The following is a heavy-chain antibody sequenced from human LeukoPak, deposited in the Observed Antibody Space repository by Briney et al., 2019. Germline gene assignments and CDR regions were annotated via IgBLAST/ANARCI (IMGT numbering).Heavy chain of an antibody. Sequence: SETLSLTCAVYGGSFSGYYWSWIRQPPGKGLEWIGEINHSGSTNYNPSLKSRVTISVDTSKSQFSLKLSSVTAADTAVYYCARDRGNTRPFEYWGQGTLVTVSS. V-gene: IGHV4-34*01. CDR1: GGSFSGYY. D-gene: IGHD2-2*01. CDR3: ARDRGNTRPFEY. J-gene: IGHJ4*02. CDR2: INHSGST.